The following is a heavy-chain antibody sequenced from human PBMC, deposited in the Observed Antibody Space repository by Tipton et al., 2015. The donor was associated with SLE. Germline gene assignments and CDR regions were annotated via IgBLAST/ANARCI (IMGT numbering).Heavy chain of an antibody. CDR2: ISSTGIYI. CDR3: ARDRGPEASGWYIDL. V-gene: IGHV3-21*03. D-gene: IGHD3-10*01. J-gene: IGHJ2*01. CDR1: GFTFSYYN. Sequence: SLRLSCTASGFTFSYYNMNWVRQAPGEGLEWVSSISSTGIYIYNADSLKGRFTISRDNAKNSLYLQMNSLRAEDTAVYYCARDRGPEASGWYIDLWGRGTRVTVSS.